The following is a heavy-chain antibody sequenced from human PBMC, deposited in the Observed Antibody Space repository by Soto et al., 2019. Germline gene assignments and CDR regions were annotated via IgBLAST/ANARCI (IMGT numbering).Heavy chain of an antibody. CDR3: AKTPRGYSSSDWYFDL. CDR1: GFTFSSYG. J-gene: IGHJ2*01. D-gene: IGHD6-13*01. Sequence: QVQLVESGGGVVQPGRSLRLSCAASGFTFSSYGMHWVRQAPGKGLEWVAVISSDGSNKYYADSVKGRFTISRDNSKNTLYLQMNSLRAEDTAVYYGAKTPRGYSSSDWYFDLWGRGTLVTVSS. V-gene: IGHV3-30*18. CDR2: ISSDGSNK.